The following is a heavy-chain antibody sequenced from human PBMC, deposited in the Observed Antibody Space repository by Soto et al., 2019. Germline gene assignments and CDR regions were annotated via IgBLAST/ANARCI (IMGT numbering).Heavy chain of an antibody. CDR2: INTDNGTT. Sequence: QVQLMQSGAEVKKPGASVKVSCKASGYTFTSYDITWVRQAPGQGLEWMGWINTDNGTTAYAQRFQGRVTMTIDTSAKTAYMELRSLRADDTAVYFCARSPAVRDNWIDLWSQCTLVPVSS. D-gene: IGHD3-10*01. CDR3: ARSPAVRDNWIDL. CDR1: GYTFTSYD. J-gene: IGHJ5*02. V-gene: IGHV1-18*04.